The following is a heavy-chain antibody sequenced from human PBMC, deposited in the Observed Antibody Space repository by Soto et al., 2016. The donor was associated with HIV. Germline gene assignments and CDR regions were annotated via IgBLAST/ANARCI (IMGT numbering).Heavy chain of an antibody. Sequence: QVQLQESGPGLVKPSQTLSLTCTVSGGSISSGAYYWSWIRQHPGKGLEWIGYIYYSGSTYYNPSLKSRVTISVDTSKNQFSLRLSSVTAADTAVYYCARDPLSGSGYYYGYFDLWGRGTLVTVSS. CDR2: IYYSGST. J-gene: IGHJ2*01. CDR1: GGSISSGAYY. CDR3: ARDPLSGSGYYYGYFDL. V-gene: IGHV4-31*03. D-gene: IGHD3-22*01.